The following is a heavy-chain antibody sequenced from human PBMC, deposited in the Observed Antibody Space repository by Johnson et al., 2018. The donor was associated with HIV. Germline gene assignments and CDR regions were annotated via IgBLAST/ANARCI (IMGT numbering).Heavy chain of an antibody. V-gene: IGHV3-30*02. CDR1: GFTFSSYG. CDR3: AKGSFGELSLDAFDF. D-gene: IGHD3-10*01. J-gene: IGHJ3*01. CDR2: IRYDGSNK. Sequence: QVQLVESGGGVVQPGGSLRLSCAASGFTFSSYGMHWVRQAPGKGLEWVAFIRYDGSNKYYADSVKGRFTISRDNSKNTMYLQMNSLRAEDTAVYYCAKGSFGELSLDAFDFWGQGTMVTVSS.